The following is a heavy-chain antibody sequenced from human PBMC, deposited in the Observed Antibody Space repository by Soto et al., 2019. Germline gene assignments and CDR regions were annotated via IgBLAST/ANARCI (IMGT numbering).Heavy chain of an antibody. D-gene: IGHD2-2*02. V-gene: IGHV1-18*01. CDR1: GYTFTSYG. CDR3: ARGSRFFWLYATSQKLLSFPARRSPDL. CDR2: ISAYNGNT. Sequence: GASVKVSCKASGYTFTSYGISWVRQAPGQGLEWMGWISAYNGNTNYAQKLQGRVTMTTDTSTSTAYMELRSLRSDDTAVYYCARGSRFFWLYATSQKLLSFPARRSPDL. J-gene: IGHJ2*01.